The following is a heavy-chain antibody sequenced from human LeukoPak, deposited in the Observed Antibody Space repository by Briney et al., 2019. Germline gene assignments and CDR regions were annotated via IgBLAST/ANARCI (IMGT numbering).Heavy chain of an antibody. V-gene: IGHV3-11*01. CDR3: ARVLRYCSGGNCYSGGLGYMDV. CDR1: GFTFSDYN. Sequence: GGSLRLSCAASGFTFSDYNMRWIRQAPGKGLGWVSSISRSGSTKYYADSVKGRFTISRDNAKNSLFLQMNNLRAEDTAVYYCARVLRYCSGGNCYSGGLGYMDVWGKGTTVTISS. J-gene: IGHJ6*03. CDR2: ISRSGSTK. D-gene: IGHD2-15*01.